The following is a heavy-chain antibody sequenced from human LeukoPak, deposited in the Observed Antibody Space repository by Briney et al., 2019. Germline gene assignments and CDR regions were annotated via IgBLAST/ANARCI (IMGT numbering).Heavy chain of an antibody. CDR1: GGTFNNSA. J-gene: IGHJ5*02. CDR2: ISAYNGNT. Sequence: ASVKVSCKTSGGTFNNSAISWVRQAPGQGLEWMGWISAYNGNTNYAQKLQGRVTMTTDTSTSTAYMELRSLRSDDTAVYYCAREVGYNWFDPWGQGTLVTVSS. V-gene: IGHV1-18*01. CDR3: AREVGYNWFDP. D-gene: IGHD1-26*01.